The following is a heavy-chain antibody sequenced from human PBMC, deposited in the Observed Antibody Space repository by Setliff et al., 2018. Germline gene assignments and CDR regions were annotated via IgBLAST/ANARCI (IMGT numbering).Heavy chain of an antibody. J-gene: IGHJ3*02. CDR3: AISSLSICSGGSCPNAFDI. CDR1: GYMFKRYG. V-gene: IGHV1-18*04. D-gene: IGHD2-15*01. CDR2: ISPYNGVT. Sequence: ASVKVSCKASGYMFKRYGINWMRQAPGQGFEWMGWISPYNGVTNYAQRFQGRVTMTTDTSTSAAYMELRSLRSDDTAVYYCAISSLSICSGGSCPNAFDIWGQGTMVTVSS.